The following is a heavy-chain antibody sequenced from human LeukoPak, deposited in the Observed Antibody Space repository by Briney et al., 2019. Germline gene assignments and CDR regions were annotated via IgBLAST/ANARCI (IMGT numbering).Heavy chain of an antibody. CDR3: TRPYYGDHMNGDY. V-gene: IGHV4-34*01. J-gene: IGHJ4*02. CDR1: GGSFSGYY. D-gene: IGHD4-17*01. Sequence: SETLSLTCAVYGGSFSGYYWSWIRQPPGKGLEWIGEINHSGSTNYNPSLKSRVTISVDTSKNQFSLKLSSVTAADTAVYYCTRPYYGDHMNGDYWGQGTLVTVSS. CDR2: INHSGST.